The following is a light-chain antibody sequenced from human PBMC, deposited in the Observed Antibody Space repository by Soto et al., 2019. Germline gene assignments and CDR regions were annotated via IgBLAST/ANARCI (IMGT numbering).Light chain of an antibody. CDR1: SSDVGGYNY. Sequence: SALPQPPSATGSPGQSVTISCTGTSSDVGGYNYVSWYQQHPGKAPKLMIYEVSKRPSGVPDRFSGSKSGNTASLTVSGLQAEDEADYYCSSYAGSNPPYVFGTGTKVTVL. CDR3: SSYAGSNPPYV. J-gene: IGLJ1*01. CDR2: EVS. V-gene: IGLV2-8*01.